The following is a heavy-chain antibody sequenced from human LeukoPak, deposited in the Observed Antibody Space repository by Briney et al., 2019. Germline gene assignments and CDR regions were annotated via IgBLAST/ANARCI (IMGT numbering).Heavy chain of an antibody. CDR1: GFTFSSYA. V-gene: IGHV3-30*04. J-gene: IGHJ4*02. D-gene: IGHD4-17*01. CDR2: ISYDGSNK. Sequence: PGGALRLSCAASGFTFSSYAMHWVRQAPGKGLEGVAVISYDGSNKYYADSVKGRFTISRDNSKNTLYLQMNSLRAEDTAVYYCAKTMTTVTTYLDYWGQGTLVTVSS. CDR3: AKTMTTVTTYLDY.